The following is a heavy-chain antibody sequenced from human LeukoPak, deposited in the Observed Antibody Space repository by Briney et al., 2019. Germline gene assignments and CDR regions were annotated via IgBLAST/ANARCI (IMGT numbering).Heavy chain of an antibody. CDR3: ASIVEQQPDY. V-gene: IGHV4-39*07. D-gene: IGHD6-13*01. J-gene: IGHJ4*02. CDR2: INYSGST. Sequence: KPSETLSLTCSVSGDSISSSSHYWGWIRQPPGKGLEWIGSINYSGSTFDNPSLKSRLTMSVDTSKNQFSLKLSSVTAADTAVYYCASIVEQQPDYWGQGTLVTVSS. CDR1: GDSISSSSHY.